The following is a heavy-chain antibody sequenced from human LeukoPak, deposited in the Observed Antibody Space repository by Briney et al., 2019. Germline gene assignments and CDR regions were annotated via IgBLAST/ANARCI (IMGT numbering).Heavy chain of an antibody. Sequence: SPSETLSLTCTVSGGSVSSGNYHWSWIRQSPGRGLEWIGYIYDSGTTKYNPSLKSRVSISVDTSKNQFSLNLNFVTAADTAVYYCATYGSGSRAFDIWGQGTMVTVSS. CDR2: IYDSGTT. V-gene: IGHV4-61*01. CDR1: GGSVSSGNYH. CDR3: ATYGSGSRAFDI. D-gene: IGHD3-10*01. J-gene: IGHJ3*02.